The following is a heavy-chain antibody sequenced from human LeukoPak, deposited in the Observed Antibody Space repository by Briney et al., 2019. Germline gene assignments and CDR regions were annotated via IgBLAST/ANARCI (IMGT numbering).Heavy chain of an antibody. Sequence: SVKVSCKASGGTFSSYAISWVRQAPGQGLEWMGGIIPIFGTANYAQKFQGRVTITADGSTSTAYMELSSLRSEDTAVYYCARPRVGLEMATITQFDYWGQGTLVTVSS. CDR1: GGTFSSYA. V-gene: IGHV1-69*01. D-gene: IGHD5-24*01. CDR2: IIPIFGTA. CDR3: ARPRVGLEMATITQFDY. J-gene: IGHJ4*02.